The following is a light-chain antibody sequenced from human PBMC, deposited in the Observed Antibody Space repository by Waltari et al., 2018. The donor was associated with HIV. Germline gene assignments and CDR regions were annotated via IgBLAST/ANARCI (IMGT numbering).Light chain of an antibody. Sequence: QSVVTQPPSASGTPGQRVTIFCSGSNSNIGSNDLYWYQQFPATAPKLLIYKNNQRPSGVPDRFSGSKSGTSGSLVISGLRSEDEADYYCAAWDDSLSGPVFGGGTKLTVL. CDR3: AAWDDSLSGPV. V-gene: IGLV1-47*01. CDR1: NSNIGSND. J-gene: IGLJ3*02. CDR2: KNN.